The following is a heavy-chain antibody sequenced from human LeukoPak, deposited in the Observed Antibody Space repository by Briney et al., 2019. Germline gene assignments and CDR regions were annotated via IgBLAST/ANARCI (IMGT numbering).Heavy chain of an antibody. D-gene: IGHD6-19*01. CDR1: GDSISSGSFY. J-gene: IGHJ4*02. Sequence: PSETLSLTCSVSGDSISSGSFYWSWIRQPAGRGLEWIGRIYPSGSTNYNPSLKSRVTISVDTSRNQFSLKLNSVTAADTAVYYCARKLHNLAVAGPFDYWGQGILVTVSS. CDR2: IYPSGST. CDR3: ARKLHNLAVAGPFDY. V-gene: IGHV4-61*02.